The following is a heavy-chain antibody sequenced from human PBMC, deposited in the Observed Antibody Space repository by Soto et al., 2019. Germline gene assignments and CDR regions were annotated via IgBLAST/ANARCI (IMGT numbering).Heavy chain of an antibody. CDR3: ARVYGLVQYDDFWSGYYDY. D-gene: IGHD3-3*01. J-gene: IGHJ4*02. CDR2: FNPRGGTT. Sequence: QVQLLQSGAEVKKPGASVRISCKSSANTFINNYINWVRQAPGQGLEWLGVFNPRGGTTRYAQKVQGRVTMTGDTSTRTVFMELSNLKSEDTAVYYCARVYGLVQYDDFWSGYYDYWGQGTLVIVSS. V-gene: IGHV1-46*01. CDR1: ANTFINNY.